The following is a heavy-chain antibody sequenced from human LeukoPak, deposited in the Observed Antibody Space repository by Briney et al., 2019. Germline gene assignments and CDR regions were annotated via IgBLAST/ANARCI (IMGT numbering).Heavy chain of an antibody. V-gene: IGHV1-3*01. Sequence: ASGKVSGKASGYTFTSYAMHGVGQPPGQRLEWMGWINAGNGNTKYSQKFQGRVTMTRDTSTSTVYMELSSLRSEDTAVYYCARTAGRTFDYWGQGTLVTVSS. CDR2: INAGNGNT. CDR3: ARTAGRTFDY. J-gene: IGHJ4*02. D-gene: IGHD6-6*01. CDR1: GYTFTSYA.